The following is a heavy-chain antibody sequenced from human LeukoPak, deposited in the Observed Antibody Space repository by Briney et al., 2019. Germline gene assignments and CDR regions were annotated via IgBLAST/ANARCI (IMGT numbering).Heavy chain of an antibody. CDR2: IYYSGST. Sequence: SETLCLTCTASGGSISSSSYYWGWIRQPPGKGLEWIGSIYYSGSTYYNPSLKSRVTISVDTSKNQFSLKLSSVTAADTAVYYCARHITVEAYYHGSGSYNFDYWGQGTLVTVSS. CDR3: ARHITVEAYYHGSGSYNFDY. J-gene: IGHJ4*02. CDR1: GGSISSSSYY. D-gene: IGHD3-10*01. V-gene: IGHV4-39*01.